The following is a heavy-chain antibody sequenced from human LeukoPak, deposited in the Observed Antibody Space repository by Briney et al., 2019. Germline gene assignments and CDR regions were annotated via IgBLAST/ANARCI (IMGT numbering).Heavy chain of an antibody. CDR2: MNPNSGNT. D-gene: IGHD2-2*01. V-gene: IGHV1-8*01. J-gene: IGHJ4*02. CDR1: GYTFTGYY. Sequence: ASVKVSCKAFGYTFTGYYTHWVRQATGQGLEWMGWMNPNSGNTGYAQKFQGKVSMTRDTSTSTAYMELSSLRSEDTAVYYCARGNCSSTSCPGHYWGQGTLVTVSS. CDR3: ARGNCSSTSCPGHY.